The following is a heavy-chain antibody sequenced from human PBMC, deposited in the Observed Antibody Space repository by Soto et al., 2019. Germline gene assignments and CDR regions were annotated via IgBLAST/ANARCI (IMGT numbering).Heavy chain of an antibody. CDR2: ISYDGSNK. CDR3: AKDFEHCISTSCYIIDY. V-gene: IGHV3-30*18. J-gene: IGHJ4*02. D-gene: IGHD2-2*01. Sequence: GGSLRLSCAASGFTFSSYGMHWVRQAPGKGLEWVAVISYDGSNKYYADSVKGRFTISRDNSKNTLYLQMNSLRAEDTAVYYCAKDFEHCISTSCYIIDYWGQGTPVTVSS. CDR1: GFTFSSYG.